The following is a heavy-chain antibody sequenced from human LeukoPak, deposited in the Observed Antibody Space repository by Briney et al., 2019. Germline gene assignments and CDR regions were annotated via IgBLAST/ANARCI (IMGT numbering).Heavy chain of an antibody. J-gene: IGHJ4*02. CDR2: INHSGST. V-gene: IGHV4-34*01. CDR1: GGSFSGYY. CDR3: ARGRGFYDYVWGSYRFSKTNFYY. D-gene: IGHD3-16*02. Sequence: SETLSLTCAVYGGSFSGYYWSWIRQPPGKGLEWVGEINHSGSTNYNPSLKSRVSISVAPSTNPFSLNLCSVTAAATAVYSCARGRGFYDYVWGSYRFSKTNFYYWGQGTLVTVSS.